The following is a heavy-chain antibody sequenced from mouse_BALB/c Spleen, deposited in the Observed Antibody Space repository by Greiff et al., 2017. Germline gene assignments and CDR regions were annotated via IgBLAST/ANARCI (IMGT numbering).Heavy chain of an antibody. J-gene: IGHJ4*01. CDR1: GFSLTSYG. Sequence: VQLKESGPGLVAPSQSLSITCTVSGFSLTSYGVHWVRQPPGKGLEWLGVIWAGGSTNYNSALMSRLSISKDNSKSQVFLKMNSLQTDDTARYYCARVPNWDAMDYWGQGTSVTVSS. CDR3: ARVPNWDAMDY. D-gene: IGHD4-1*01. V-gene: IGHV2-9*02. CDR2: IWAGGST.